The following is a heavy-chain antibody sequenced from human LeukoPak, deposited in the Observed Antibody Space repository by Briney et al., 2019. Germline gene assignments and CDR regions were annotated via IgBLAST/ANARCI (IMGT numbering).Heavy chain of an antibody. CDR3: ARVNIYRRGWFDP. D-gene: IGHD2/OR15-2a*01. Sequence: SQTLSLTCTISGGSVSSNSAAWNWVRQSPSRGLEWLGRTYYRSKWYNDYAVSVKSRITINPDTSKNQFSLQLNSVTAADTAVYYCARVNIYRRGWFDPWGQGTLVTVSS. V-gene: IGHV6-1*01. CDR2: TYYRSKWYN. J-gene: IGHJ5*02. CDR1: GGSVSSNSAA.